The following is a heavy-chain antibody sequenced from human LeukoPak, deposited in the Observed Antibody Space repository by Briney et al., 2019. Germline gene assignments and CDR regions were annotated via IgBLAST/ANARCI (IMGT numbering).Heavy chain of an antibody. D-gene: IGHD6-19*01. CDR1: GXTLSSHW. V-gene: IGHV3-7*05. J-gene: IGHJ4*02. CDR3: ARESAGGPDY. CDR2: IKQDGSEQ. Sequence: PGGSLRLSCAVSGXTLSSHWMSWVRQAPGKGLEWVANIKQDGSEQYYVDSVRGRFTVSRDNAKNSLYLQMNSLRAEDTAIYYCARESAGGPDYWGQGTLVTVSS.